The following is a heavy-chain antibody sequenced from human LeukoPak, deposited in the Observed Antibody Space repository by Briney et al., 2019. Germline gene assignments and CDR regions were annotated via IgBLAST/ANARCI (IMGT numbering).Heavy chain of an antibody. CDR2: ISAYNGNT. J-gene: IGHJ4*02. CDR3: ARSVSPSDYGDYDEVPPSVDY. CDR1: GYTFTSYG. Sequence: ASVKVSCKASGYTFTSYGISWVRQAPGQGLEWMGWISAYNGNTNYAQKLQGRVTMTTDTSTSTAYMELRSLRSDDTAVYYCARSVSPSDYGDYDEVPPSVDYWGQGTLVAVSS. V-gene: IGHV1-18*01. D-gene: IGHD4-17*01.